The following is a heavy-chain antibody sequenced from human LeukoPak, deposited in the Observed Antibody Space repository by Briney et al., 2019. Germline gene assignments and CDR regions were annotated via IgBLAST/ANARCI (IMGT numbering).Heavy chain of an antibody. D-gene: IGHD3-16*01. V-gene: IGHV3-7*01. J-gene: IGHJ3*01. CDR2: IIQDGSER. Sequence: GGSLRLSCAASGFPFSTFWMTWVRQAPGKGLEWVANIIQDGSERYYVGSVKGRFTISRDNAKNSLYLQMNSLRAEDTAVYYCAREGASTISHAFDVWGQGTMVTVAS. CDR3: AREGASTISHAFDV. CDR1: GFPFSTFW.